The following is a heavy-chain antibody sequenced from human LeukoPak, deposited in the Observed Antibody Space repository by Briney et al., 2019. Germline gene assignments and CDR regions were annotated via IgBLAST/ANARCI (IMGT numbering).Heavy chain of an antibody. CDR2: ISGSGGST. J-gene: IGHJ6*04. CDR1: GFTFSSYA. V-gene: IGHV3-23*01. D-gene: IGHD3-10*02. Sequence: GGSLRLSCAAFGFTFSSYAMSWVRQAPGKGLEWVSDISGSGGSTYYADSVKGRFTISRDNAKNSLYLQMNSLRAEDTAVYYCAELGITMIGGVWGKGTTVTISS. CDR3: AELGITMIGGV.